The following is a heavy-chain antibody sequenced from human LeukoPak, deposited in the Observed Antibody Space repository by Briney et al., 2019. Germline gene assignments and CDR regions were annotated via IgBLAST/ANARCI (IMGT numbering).Heavy chain of an antibody. CDR1: GGSFSGYY. CDR2: IYYSGTT. J-gene: IGHJ4*02. V-gene: IGHV4-59*12. CDR3: ARVRSYCGGDCYSGPSDY. Sequence: SETLSLTCAVYGGSFSGYYWSWIRQPPGKGLEWIGYIYYSGTTNYNPSLKSRVTISVDTSKNQFSLKLSSVTAADTAVYYCARVRSYCGGDCYSGPSDYWGQGTLVTVSS. D-gene: IGHD2-21*02.